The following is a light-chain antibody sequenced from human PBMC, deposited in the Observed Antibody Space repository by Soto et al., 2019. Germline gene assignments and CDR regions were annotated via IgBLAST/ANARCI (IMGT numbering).Light chain of an antibody. CDR2: MNN. J-gene: IGLJ1*01. Sequence: QSVLTQPPSASGTPGQWVTISCSGSSSNIGSNSVSWYQQLPGTAPKLLIYMNNQRPSGVPDRFSGSMSGTSASLAISGLQSGDEADYYCAAWDDTLNGNVFGNGTKVTV. CDR3: AAWDDTLNGNV. V-gene: IGLV1-44*01. CDR1: SSNIGSNS.